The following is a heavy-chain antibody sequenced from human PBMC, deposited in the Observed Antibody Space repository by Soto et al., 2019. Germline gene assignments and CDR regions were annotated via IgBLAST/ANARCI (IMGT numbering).Heavy chain of an antibody. Sequence: QVQLQQWGAGLLKPSETLSLTCAVYGGSFSGYYWSWIRQPPGKGLEWIGEINHSGSTNYNPSLKSRVTISVDKSKNQFSLKLSSVTAADTAVYYCARGSKGKSDYGNYYYYGMDVWGQGTTVTVSS. CDR3: ARGSKGKSDYGNYYYYGMDV. J-gene: IGHJ6*02. D-gene: IGHD4-17*01. CDR2: INHSGST. V-gene: IGHV4-34*01. CDR1: GGSFSGYY.